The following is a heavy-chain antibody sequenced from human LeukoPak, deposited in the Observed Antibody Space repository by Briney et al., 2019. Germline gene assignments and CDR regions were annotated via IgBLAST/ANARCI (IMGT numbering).Heavy chain of an antibody. CDR3: ARGSPRALRYFDLHKNYYYYGMDV. V-gene: IGHV1-18*04. Sequence: ASVKVSCKASGYTFTSYGISWVRQAPGQGLEWMGWISAYNGNTNYAQKLQGRVTMTTDTSTSTAYMELRSLRSDDTAVYYCARGSPRALRYFDLHKNYYYYGMDVWGKGTTVTVSS. D-gene: IGHD3-9*01. J-gene: IGHJ6*04. CDR1: GYTFTSYG. CDR2: ISAYNGNT.